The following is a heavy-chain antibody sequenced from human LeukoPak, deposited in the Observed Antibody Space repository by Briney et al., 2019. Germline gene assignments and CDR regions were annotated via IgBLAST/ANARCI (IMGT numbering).Heavy chain of an antibody. V-gene: IGHV1-2*02. CDR3: ARTVWGSDY. Sequence: ASVKVSCKASGYTFTDFYIHWVRQAPGQGLEWMGWINPKSGGTNFAQKFQGRVTMTRDTSMTTAYVELSRLTSDDTAMYYCARTVWGSDYWGQGTLVTVSS. J-gene: IGHJ4*02. CDR2: INPKSGGT. D-gene: IGHD7-27*01. CDR1: GYTFTDFY.